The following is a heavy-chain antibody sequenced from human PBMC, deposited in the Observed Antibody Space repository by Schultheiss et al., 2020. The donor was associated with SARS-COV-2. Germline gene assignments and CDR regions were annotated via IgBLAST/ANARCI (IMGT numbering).Heavy chain of an antibody. CDR2: ISSNGGST. D-gene: IGHD1-26*01. V-gene: IGHV3-64D*06. CDR3: AMETWELGGY. CDR1: GFTFSSYA. J-gene: IGHJ4*02. Sequence: GGSLRLSCSASGFTFSSYAMHWVRQAPGKGLEYVSAISSNGGSTYYADSVKGRFTISRDNSKNTLYLQMSSLRAEDTAVYYCAMETWELGGYWGQGTLVTVSS.